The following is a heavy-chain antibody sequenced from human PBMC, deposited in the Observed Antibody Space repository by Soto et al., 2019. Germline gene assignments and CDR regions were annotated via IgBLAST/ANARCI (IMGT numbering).Heavy chain of an antibody. Sequence: VGSLRPSCAASGFTFSSYSMNWVRQAPGKGLEWVSSISSSSSYIYYADSVKGRFTISRDNAKNSLYLQMNSLRAEDTAVYYCARVSAAGSLYYYYGMDVWGQGTTVTVSS. D-gene: IGHD6-13*01. V-gene: IGHV3-21*01. CDR3: ARVSAAGSLYYYYGMDV. CDR2: ISSSSSYI. J-gene: IGHJ6*02. CDR1: GFTFSSYS.